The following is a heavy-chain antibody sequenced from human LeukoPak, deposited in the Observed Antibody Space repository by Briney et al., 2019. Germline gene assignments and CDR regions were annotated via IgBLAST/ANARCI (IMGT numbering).Heavy chain of an antibody. CDR1: GFSLSTSGMC. CDR2: IDWDDDK. V-gene: IGHV2-70*11. D-gene: IGHD4-17*01. J-gene: IGHJ4*02. CDR3: ARSPYGDYGLYYFDY. Sequence: SGPALVKPTQTLTLTCTFSGFSLSTSGMCVSWIRQPPGKALEWLSRIDWDDDKYYSTSLKTRLTISKDTSKNQVVLTMTNMDPVDTATYYCARSPYGDYGLYYFDYWGQGTLVTVSS.